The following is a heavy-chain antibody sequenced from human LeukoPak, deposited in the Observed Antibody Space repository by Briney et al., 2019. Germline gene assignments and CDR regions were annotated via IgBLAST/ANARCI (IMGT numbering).Heavy chain of an antibody. V-gene: IGHV3-20*04. CDR3: ARSVHTSYDDAFDI. CDR1: GFTFDDYG. D-gene: IGHD2/OR15-2a*01. Sequence: PGGSLRLSCAASGFTFDDYGMSWVRQAPGKGLEWVSGINWNGGSTGYADSVKGRFTISRDNAKNSLYLQMNSLRVEDTALYYCARSVHTSYDDAFDIWGQGTMVTVSS. CDR2: INWNGGST. J-gene: IGHJ3*02.